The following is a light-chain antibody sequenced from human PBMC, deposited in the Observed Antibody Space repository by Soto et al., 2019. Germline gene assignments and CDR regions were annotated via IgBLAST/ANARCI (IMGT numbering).Light chain of an antibody. J-gene: IGKJ4*01. CDR1: QSLLFFNGITY. CDR2: EVS. V-gene: IGKV2-30*01. Sequence: EVVLTQSPLSLPVTVGQPATVSCRSSQSLLFFNGITYLTWFHQRPGQPPRRLISEVSNRESGVPDRFSGSGSGTAFTLTISRVEAEDVGLFYCMQGTHWPLTCGGGTKVEIK. CDR3: MQGTHWPLT.